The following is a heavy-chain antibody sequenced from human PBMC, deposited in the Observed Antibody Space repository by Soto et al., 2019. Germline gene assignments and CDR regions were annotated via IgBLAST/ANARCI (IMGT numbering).Heavy chain of an antibody. CDR1: GLIFTNYG. CDR3: VREGRGSFDF. J-gene: IGHJ3*01. CDR2: IGGRGNSA. Sequence: WAPSLSSADSGLIFTNYGMDWVRQAPGKGLEWVSVIGGRGNSAYYADSVQGRFTISRDNSKNTLSLQMSSLTADDTDIYYCVREGRGSFDFWGRGTMVT. D-gene: IGHD5-12*01. V-gene: IGHV3-23*01.